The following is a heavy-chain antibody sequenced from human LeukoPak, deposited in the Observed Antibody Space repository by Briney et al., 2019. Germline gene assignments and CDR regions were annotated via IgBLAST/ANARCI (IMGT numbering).Heavy chain of an antibody. CDR2: LSGSAGGT. J-gene: IGHJ4*02. Sequence: GGSLRLSCGVSGLSLSNYAMSWVRQAAGKGLGWVAGLSGSAGGTTYADSVKGRFTLSRVNSKNTLFLQMDRLRAEDTAVYFCAKRGVVVRVFLVGFHREAYYFDSWGQGAQVTVSS. V-gene: IGHV3-23*01. CDR1: GLSLSNYA. D-gene: IGHD3-16*02. CDR3: AKRGVVVRVFLVGFHREAYYFDS.